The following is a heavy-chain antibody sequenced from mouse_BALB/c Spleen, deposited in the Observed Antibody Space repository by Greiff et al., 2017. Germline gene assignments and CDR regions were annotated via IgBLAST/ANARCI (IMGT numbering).Heavy chain of an antibody. CDR1: GYSFTSYY. V-gene: IGHV1-66*01. J-gene: IGHJ1*01. CDR3: AREGNWYFDV. CDR2: IFPGSGNT. Sequence: VQVVESGPELVKPGASVKISCKASGYSFTSYYIHWVKQRPGQGLEWIGWIFPGSGNTKYNEKFKGKATLTADTSSSTAYMQLSSLTSEDSAVYFCAREGNWYFDVWGAGTTVTVSS.